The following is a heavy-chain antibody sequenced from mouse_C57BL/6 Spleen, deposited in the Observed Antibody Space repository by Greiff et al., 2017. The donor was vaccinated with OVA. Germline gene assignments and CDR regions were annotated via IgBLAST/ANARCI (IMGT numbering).Heavy chain of an antibody. CDR3: ARSLYYYGSSYAMDY. V-gene: IGHV1-53*01. D-gene: IGHD1-1*01. Sequence: QVQLQQPGTELVKPGASVKLSCKASGYTFTSYWMHWVKKRPGQGLEWIGNINPSNGGTNYNEKFKSKATLTVDKSSSTAYMQLSSLTSEDSAVYYCARSLYYYGSSYAMDYWGQGTSVTVSS. CDR1: GYTFTSYW. CDR2: INPSNGGT. J-gene: IGHJ4*01.